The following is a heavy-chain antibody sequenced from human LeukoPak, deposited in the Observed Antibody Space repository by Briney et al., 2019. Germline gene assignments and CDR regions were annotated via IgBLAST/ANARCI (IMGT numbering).Heavy chain of an antibody. J-gene: IGHJ4*02. Sequence: PGGSLRLSCAASGFTVSSNYMSWVRQAPGKGLEWVSVIYSGGSTYYADSVKGRFTISRDNSKNTLYLQMNSLRAEDTAVYYCARFDYGDYSLAFDYWGQGTLVTVSS. V-gene: IGHV3-53*01. CDR2: IYSGGST. CDR1: GFTVSSNY. D-gene: IGHD4-17*01. CDR3: ARFDYGDYSLAFDY.